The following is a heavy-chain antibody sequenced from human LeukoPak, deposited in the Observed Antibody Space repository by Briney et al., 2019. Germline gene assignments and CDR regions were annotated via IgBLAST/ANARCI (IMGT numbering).Heavy chain of an antibody. V-gene: IGHV5-51*01. CDR1: GYSFTSYW. J-gene: IGHJ5*02. Sequence: GESLKISCKGSGYSFTSYWIGWVRQMPGKGLEWMGIIYPGDSDTRYSPSFQGQVTISADKSISTAYLQWSSLKASDTAMYYCARQQFIYSVGNWFDPWGQGTLVTVSS. D-gene: IGHD2-15*01. CDR2: IYPGDSDT. CDR3: ARQQFIYSVGNWFDP.